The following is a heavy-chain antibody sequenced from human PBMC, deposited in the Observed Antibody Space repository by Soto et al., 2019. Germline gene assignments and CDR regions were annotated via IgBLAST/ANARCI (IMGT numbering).Heavy chain of an antibody. CDR2: ISYDGSNK. CDR3: AKSGGGQGGNMDV. CDR1: GFTFSSYG. J-gene: IGHJ6*02. V-gene: IGHV3-30*18. D-gene: IGHD3-10*01. Sequence: PGGSLRLSCAASGFTFSSYGMHWVRQAPGKGLEWVAVISYDGSNKYYADSVKGRFTISRDNSKNTLYLQMNSLRAEDTAVYYCAKSGGGQGGNMDVWGQGTTVTVSS.